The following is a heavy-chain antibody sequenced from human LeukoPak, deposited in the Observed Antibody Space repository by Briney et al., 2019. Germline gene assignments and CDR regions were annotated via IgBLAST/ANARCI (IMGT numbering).Heavy chain of an antibody. D-gene: IGHD3-22*01. CDR3: ARHRMYYYDSSGHGVADAFDI. CDR1: GGSISSSSYY. V-gene: IGHV4-39*01. Sequence: SETLSLTCTVSGGSISSSSYYWGWIRQPPGKGLEWIGSIYYSGSTYYNPSLKSRVTISVDTSKNQSSLKLSSVTAADTAVYYCARHRMYYYDSSGHGVADAFDIWGQGTMVTVSS. J-gene: IGHJ3*02. CDR2: IYYSGST.